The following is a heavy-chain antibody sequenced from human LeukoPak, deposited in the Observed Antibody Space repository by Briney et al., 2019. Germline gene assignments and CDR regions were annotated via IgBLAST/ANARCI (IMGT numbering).Heavy chain of an antibody. Sequence: SETLSLTCAVYGGSFSAYYWSWIRQPPGKGLEWIGEINHSGSTNYNPSLKSRVTISVDTSKNQFSLKLSSVTAADTAVYYCARGAYYYGSGSYYLFDYWGQGTLVTVSS. CDR1: GGSFSAYY. J-gene: IGHJ4*02. CDR2: INHSGST. V-gene: IGHV4-34*01. CDR3: ARGAYYYGSGSYYLFDY. D-gene: IGHD3-10*01.